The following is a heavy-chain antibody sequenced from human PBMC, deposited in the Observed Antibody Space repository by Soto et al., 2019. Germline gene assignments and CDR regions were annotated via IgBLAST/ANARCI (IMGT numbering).Heavy chain of an antibody. CDR1: GYTFTSYG. CDR3: ARASRPITMIVVVTPGSYYHYYGMDV. Sequence: SVKVSCKASGYTFTSYGISWVRQAPGQGLEWMGWISAYSGNTNYAQKLQGRVTMTTDTSTSTAYMELRSLRSDDTAVYYCARASRPITMIVVVTPGSYYHYYGMDVWGQGTTVTVS. CDR2: ISAYSGNT. D-gene: IGHD3-22*01. J-gene: IGHJ6*02. V-gene: IGHV1-18*01.